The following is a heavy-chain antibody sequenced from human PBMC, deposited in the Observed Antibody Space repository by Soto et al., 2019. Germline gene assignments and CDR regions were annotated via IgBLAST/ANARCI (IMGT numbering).Heavy chain of an antibody. J-gene: IGHJ6*02. CDR3: AGSLVLRCVEWIRTGWSMDV. Sequence: SVHVSCKASGGRFRNYGSSWVRQAAGQGGEWMGGIIPIFGTANYAQKFQGRVTITADESTSTAYMELSSLRSEDTAVYYCAGSLVLRCVEWIRTGWSMDVWGQGTTVTVSS. D-gene: IGHD3-3*01. CDR2: IIPIFGTA. V-gene: IGHV1-69*13. CDR1: GGRFRNYG.